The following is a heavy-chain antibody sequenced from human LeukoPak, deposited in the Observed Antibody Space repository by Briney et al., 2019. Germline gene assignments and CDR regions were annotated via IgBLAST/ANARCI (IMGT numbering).Heavy chain of an antibody. CDR2: ISHDESDK. CDR1: GFTFSNYG. Sequence: GGSLRLSCAASGFTFSNYGMHWVRQAPGKGLEWVAVISHDESDKYYADSVQGRFTISRDNSKNTLSLQMDSLRAEDTAVYYCARDDRGSGSGPPHDYWGPGTLVTVS. D-gene: IGHD3-10*01. CDR3: ARDDRGSGSGPPHDY. J-gene: IGHJ4*02. V-gene: IGHV3-33*05.